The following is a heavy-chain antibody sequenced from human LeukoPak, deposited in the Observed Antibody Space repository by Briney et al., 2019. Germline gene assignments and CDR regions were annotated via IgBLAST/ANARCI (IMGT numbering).Heavy chain of an antibody. Sequence: GGSLRLSCAASGFTFSSYWISWVLQAPGKGLEWVANIKQDGSEEVYVDSVKGRFTISRDNAKNSLFLQMNTLRAEDTAVYYCARDPYSSTWSYGMDVWGQGTTVTVSS. J-gene: IGHJ6*02. CDR3: ARDPYSSTWSYGMDV. CDR1: GFTFSSYW. D-gene: IGHD6-6*01. V-gene: IGHV3-7*05. CDR2: IKQDGSEE.